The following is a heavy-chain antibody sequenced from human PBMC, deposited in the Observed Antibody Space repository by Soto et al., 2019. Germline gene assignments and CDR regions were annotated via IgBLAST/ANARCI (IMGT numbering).Heavy chain of an antibody. CDR2: ISDDGASI. J-gene: IGHJ4*02. D-gene: IGHD5-18*01. CDR3: ARENSVQAWLHHFDH. CDR1: GFSFISFA. V-gene: IGHV3-48*03. Sequence: GWSLRLSCEASGFSFISFAMNWVRQAPGRGLEWVSYISDDGASIYYADSLKGRFTISRDNAKNSLSLQMNNLRAEDTAVYYCARENSVQAWLHHFDHWGLGTLVTVSS.